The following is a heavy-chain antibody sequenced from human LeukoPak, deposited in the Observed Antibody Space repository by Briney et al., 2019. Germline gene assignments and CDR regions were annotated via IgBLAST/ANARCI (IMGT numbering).Heavy chain of an antibody. Sequence: GGSLRLSCAASGFTFSSYEMNWVRQAPGKGLEWVSYISSSGSTTYYADSVKGRFTISRDNAKNSLYLQMNSLRAEDTAVYYLGGGPSFKGGGGGGAFDIWGQGTMVTVSS. CDR1: GFTFSSYE. V-gene: IGHV3-48*03. CDR2: ISSSGSTT. CDR3: GGGPSFKGGGGGGAFDI. J-gene: IGHJ3*02. D-gene: IGHD3-16*01.